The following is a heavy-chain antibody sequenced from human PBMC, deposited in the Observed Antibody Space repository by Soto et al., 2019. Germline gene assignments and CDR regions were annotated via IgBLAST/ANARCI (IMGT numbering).Heavy chain of an antibody. CDR2: ISSSSSTI. V-gene: IGHV3-48*01. CDR1: GFTFSSYS. Sequence: GGSLRLSCAASGFTFSSYSMNWVRQAPGKGLEWVSYISSSSSTIYYADSVKGRFTISRENAKNSLYLQMNSLRAEDTAVYYCARVGQAAEFDYWGQGTLVTVSS. J-gene: IGHJ4*02. CDR3: ARVGQAAEFDY. D-gene: IGHD6-13*01.